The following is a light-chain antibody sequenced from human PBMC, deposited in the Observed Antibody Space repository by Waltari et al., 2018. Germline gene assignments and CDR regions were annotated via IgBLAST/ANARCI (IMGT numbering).Light chain of an antibody. CDR2: DVS. Sequence: EIVLTQSPATLSLSVGEKATLSCRASHSVDWYLAWYQQKPGQAPRLLIYDVSNRATGIPARFSGSGSDTDFTLTISSLEPEDFAFYFCQQRRNWPLTFGGGTKVEIK. CDR3: QQRRNWPLT. V-gene: IGKV3-11*01. CDR1: HSVDWY. J-gene: IGKJ4*01.